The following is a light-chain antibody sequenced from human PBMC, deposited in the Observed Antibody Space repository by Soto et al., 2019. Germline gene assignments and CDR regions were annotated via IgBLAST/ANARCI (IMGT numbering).Light chain of an antibody. V-gene: IGLV3-21*04. CDR2: YDS. CDR1: NIGSKS. J-gene: IGLJ2*01. Sequence: YELTQPPSVSVAPGKTARITCGGNNIGSKSVHWYQQKPGQAPVLVIYYDSDRPSGIPERFSGSNSGNTATLTISRVEAGDEADYYCQVWDSSSDHPGVFGGGTKVTVL. CDR3: QVWDSSSDHPGV.